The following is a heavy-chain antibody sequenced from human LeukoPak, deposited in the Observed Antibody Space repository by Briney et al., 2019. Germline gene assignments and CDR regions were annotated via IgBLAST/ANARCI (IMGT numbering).Heavy chain of an antibody. V-gene: IGHV1-46*01. J-gene: IGHJ5*02. CDR1: GYTFTSYY. Sequence: ASVKVSCKASGYTFTSYYMHWVRQAPGQGLEWMGIINPSGGSTSYAQKFQGRVTMTRDTSTSTVYMELSSLRSEDTAVYYCARDLICRRCLAAAGRGWFDPWGQGTLVTVSS. CDR3: ARDLICRRCLAAAGRGWFDP. CDR2: INPSGGST. D-gene: IGHD6-13*01.